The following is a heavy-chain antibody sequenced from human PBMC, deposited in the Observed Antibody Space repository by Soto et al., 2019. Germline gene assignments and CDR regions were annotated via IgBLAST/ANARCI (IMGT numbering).Heavy chain of an antibody. J-gene: IGHJ6*02. D-gene: IGHD6-19*01. V-gene: IGHV4-34*01. CDR1: GGSFSGYY. CDR3: ALPRAVAGRGYYYYSGMDV. Sequence: SETLSLTCAVYGGSFSGYYWSWIRQPPGKGLEWIGEINHSGSTNYNPSLKSRVTISVDTSKNQFSLKLSSVTAADTAVYYCALPRAVAGRGYYYYSGMDVWGQGTTVTVSS. CDR2: INHSGST.